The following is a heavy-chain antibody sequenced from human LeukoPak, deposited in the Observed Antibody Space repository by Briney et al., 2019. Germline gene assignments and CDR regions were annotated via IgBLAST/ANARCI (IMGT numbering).Heavy chain of an antibody. J-gene: IGHJ4*02. V-gene: IGHV3-48*03. CDR3: ARDSKYAFDY. CDR1: GFTFSTYT. CDR2: ISHDGSIR. Sequence: GGSLRLSCATSGFTFSTYTLNWVRQAPGKGLGWLLYISHDGSIRYYADSVKGRFNISRDNAKNSLYLQMNSLRAEDTAVYYCARDSKYAFDYWGQGTLVTVSS. D-gene: IGHD2-2*01.